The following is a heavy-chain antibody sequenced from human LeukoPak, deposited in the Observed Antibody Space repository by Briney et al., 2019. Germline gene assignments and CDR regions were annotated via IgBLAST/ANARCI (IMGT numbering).Heavy chain of an antibody. J-gene: IGHJ6*02. CDR3: ARDEFLWQKPGRGYYYYGMDV. Sequence: SVKVSCKASGGTFSSYAISWVRQAPGQGLEWMGGIIPIFGTANYAQKFQGRVTITTDESTSTAYMELSSLRSEDTAVYYCARDEFLWQKPGRGYYYYGMDVWGQGTTVTVSS. V-gene: IGHV1-69*05. D-gene: IGHD3-10*01. CDR2: IIPIFGTA. CDR1: GGTFSSYA.